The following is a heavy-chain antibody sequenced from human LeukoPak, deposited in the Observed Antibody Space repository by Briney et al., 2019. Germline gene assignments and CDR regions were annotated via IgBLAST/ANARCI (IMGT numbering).Heavy chain of an antibody. CDR3: ARDLVAVAGTHYFDY. D-gene: IGHD6-19*01. CDR2: ISSSSSYI. Sequence: PGGSLRLSWAASGFTFSSYSMNWVRQAPGKGPEWVSSISSSSSYIYYADSVKGRFTISRDNAKNSLYLQMNTLRAEDTAVYYCARDLVAVAGTHYFDYWGQGTLVTVSS. J-gene: IGHJ4*02. CDR1: GFTFSSYS. V-gene: IGHV3-21*01.